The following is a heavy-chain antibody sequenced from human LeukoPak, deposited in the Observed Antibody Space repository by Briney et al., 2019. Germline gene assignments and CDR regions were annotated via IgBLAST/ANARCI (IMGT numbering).Heavy chain of an antibody. CDR1: GGTFSSYA. D-gene: IGHD6-19*01. CDR2: IIPIFGTA. Sequence: ASVKVSCKASGGTFSSYAISWVRQAPGQGLEWMEGIIPIFGTANYAQKFQGRVTITTDESTSTAYMELSSLRSEDTAVYYCASSSGWSLSAFDIWGQGTMVTVSS. CDR3: ASSSGWSLSAFDI. V-gene: IGHV1-69*05. J-gene: IGHJ3*02.